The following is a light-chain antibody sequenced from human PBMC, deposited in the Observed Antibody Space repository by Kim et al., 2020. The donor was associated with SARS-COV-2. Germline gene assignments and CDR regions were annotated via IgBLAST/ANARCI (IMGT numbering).Light chain of an antibody. J-gene: IGKJ1*01. CDR3: QQSNTSPWP. CDR2: RTS. CDR1: QNINNW. Sequence: ASLGDRVTITCRASQNINNWLAWYQQRPGTAPKLMIYRTSSLQSGVPSRFSGSGAGTEFTLTISSLHPEDLATYYCQQSNTSPWPFGQGTKVDIK. V-gene: IGKV1-5*03.